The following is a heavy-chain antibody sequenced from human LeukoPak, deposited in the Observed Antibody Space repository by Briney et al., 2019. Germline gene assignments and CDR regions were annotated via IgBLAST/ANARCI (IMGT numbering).Heavy chain of an antibody. CDR2: IGTVADT. V-gene: IGHV3-13*01. J-gene: IGHJ4*02. CDR3: ARGWGGHGRSWGALDF. Sequence: GGSLRLSCAASGFNFNSYDFHWVRHVAGKRLEWVAGIGTVADTFYPDSVMGRFTISRENAKNSFYLQMNSLRAGDTAVYYCARGWGGHGRSWGALDFWGQGILVTVSS. CDR1: GFNFNSYD. D-gene: IGHD3-16*01.